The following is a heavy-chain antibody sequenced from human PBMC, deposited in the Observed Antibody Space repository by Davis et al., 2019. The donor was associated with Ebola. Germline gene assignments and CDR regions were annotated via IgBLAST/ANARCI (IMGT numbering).Heavy chain of an antibody. CDR3: ARARGCSGGSCHNFDY. CDR1: GFTFSNYA. D-gene: IGHD2-15*01. CDR2: INQDGIQK. J-gene: IGHJ4*02. V-gene: IGHV3-7*03. Sequence: PGGSLRLSCVASGFTFSNYAMTWVRRAPGKGLEWVANINQDGIQKCSVDSVKGRFTISRDNAKNSLYLQMSSLRGEDTAVYYCARARGCSGGSCHNFDYWGQGILVTVSS.